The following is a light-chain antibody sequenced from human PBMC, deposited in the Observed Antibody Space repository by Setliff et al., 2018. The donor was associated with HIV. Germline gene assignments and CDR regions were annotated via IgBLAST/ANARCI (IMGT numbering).Light chain of an antibody. CDR3: SSFTDRRKFV. J-gene: IGLJ1*01. CDR1: NSDVGLYNC. CDR2: DVT. Sequence: QSALAQPASVSGSPGQSITISCTGTNSDVGLYNCVSWYQQHPGKVPKLIIYDVTNRPSGISYRFSGSKSCNTASLTISGLQAEDEADYFCSSFTDRRKFVFGTGTKVTVL. V-gene: IGLV2-14*03.